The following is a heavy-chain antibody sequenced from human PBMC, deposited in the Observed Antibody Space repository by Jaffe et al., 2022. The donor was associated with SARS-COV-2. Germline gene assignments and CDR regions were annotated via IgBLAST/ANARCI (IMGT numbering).Heavy chain of an antibody. V-gene: IGHV3-21*06. J-gene: IGHJ4*02. CDR2: TTGSSSYI. CDR3: ARDPRVGATVTRGSFDS. Sequence: EVHLVESGGGLVKPGGSLRLSCAASGFTFSSYTMNWLRQVPGKGLEWVSSTTGSSSYIYYGDSMKGRFTISRDNAKSSLYLQMNSLRVEDTAIYYCARDPRVGATVTRGSFDSWGQGTLVTVSS. CDR1: GFTFSSYT. D-gene: IGHD4-17*01.